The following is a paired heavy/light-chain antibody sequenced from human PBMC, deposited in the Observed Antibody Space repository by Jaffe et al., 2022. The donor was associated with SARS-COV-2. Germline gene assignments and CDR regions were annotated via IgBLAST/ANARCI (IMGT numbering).Heavy chain of an antibody. D-gene: IGHD6-6*01. CDR2: ISYDGSNE. J-gene: IGHJ4*02. Sequence: QVQLVESGGGVVQPGRSLRLSCAASGFTFSSYGMHWVRQAPGKGLEWVAVISYDGSNEYYADSVKGRFTVSRDNSKNTLYLQMNSLRAEDTAIYYCAKMVPNSSSSTFGDYWGQGTLVTVSS. V-gene: IGHV3-30*18. CDR3: AKMVPNSSSSTFGDY. CDR1: GFTFSSYG.
Light chain of an antibody. CDR3: QAWDSSIVV. CDR2: QDS. Sequence: SYELTQPPSVSVSPGQTASITCSGDKLGDKHACWYQQKPGQSPVLVIYQDSKRPSGIPERFSGSNSGNTATLTISGTQAMDEADYYCQAWDSSIVVFGGGTKLTVL. V-gene: IGLV3-1*01. J-gene: IGLJ2*01. CDR1: KLGDKH.